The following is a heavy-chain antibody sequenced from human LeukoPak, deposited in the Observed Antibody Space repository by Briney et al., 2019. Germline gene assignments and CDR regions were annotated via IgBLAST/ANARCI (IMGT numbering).Heavy chain of an antibody. CDR2: ISSSSSYI. V-gene: IGHV3-21*04. J-gene: IGHJ4*02. CDR1: GFTFSSYS. Sequence: GGSLRLSCAASGFTFSSYSMNWVRQAPGKGLEWVSSISSSSSYIYYADSVKGRFTISRDNAKNSLYLQMNSLRTEDTALYYCARDNSIGLLDYWGQGTLVTVSS. D-gene: IGHD4-4*01. CDR3: ARDNSIGLLDY.